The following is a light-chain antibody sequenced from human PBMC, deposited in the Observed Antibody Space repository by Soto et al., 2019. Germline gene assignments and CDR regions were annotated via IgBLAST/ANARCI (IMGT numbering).Light chain of an antibody. CDR2: DAS. Sequence: EIVLTQSPGTLSLSPGERATLSCRASQSVTSRWLAWFQQKPGQAPRLLIYDASSRAAGIPDRFSGSGSGTDFTLIISRLEPEDFAVYYCQQYGSVPWTFGQGTKVEIK. J-gene: IGKJ1*01. CDR1: QSVTSRW. V-gene: IGKV3-20*01. CDR3: QQYGSVPWT.